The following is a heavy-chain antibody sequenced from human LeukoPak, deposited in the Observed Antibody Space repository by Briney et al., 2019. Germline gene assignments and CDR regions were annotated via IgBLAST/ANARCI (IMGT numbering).Heavy chain of an antibody. V-gene: IGHV1-58*02. J-gene: IGHJ4*02. CDR2: IVVGSGNT. CDR1: GFTFTSSA. CDR3: ANLFSVAVAGTLPVY. Sequence: VASVKVSCKASGFTFTSSAMQWVRQARGQRLEWIGWIVVGSGNTNYAQKFQERVTITRDMSTSTAYMELNSLRAEDTAVYYCANLFSVAVAGTLPVYWGQGTLVTVSS. D-gene: IGHD6-19*01.